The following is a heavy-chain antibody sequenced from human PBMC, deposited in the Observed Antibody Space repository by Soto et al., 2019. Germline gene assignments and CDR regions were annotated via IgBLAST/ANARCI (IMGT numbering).Heavy chain of an antibody. J-gene: IGHJ5*02. D-gene: IGHD3-22*01. V-gene: IGHV4-34*01. Sequence: SETLSLTCAVYGGSFSGYYWSWIRQPPGKGLEWIGEINHSGSTNYNPSLKSRVTISVDTSKNQFSLKLSSVTAADTAVYYCARETVRSYYDSRNNARFDPWGQGTLVTVSS. CDR2: INHSGST. CDR1: GGSFSGYY. CDR3: ARETVRSYYDSRNNARFDP.